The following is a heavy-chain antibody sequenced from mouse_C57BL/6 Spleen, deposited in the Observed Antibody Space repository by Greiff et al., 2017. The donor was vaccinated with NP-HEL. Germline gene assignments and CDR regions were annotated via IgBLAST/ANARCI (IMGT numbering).Heavy chain of an antibody. CDR3: ARLSYYSNYIDY. D-gene: IGHD2-5*01. V-gene: IGHV5-16*01. J-gene: IGHJ2*01. Sequence: EVKVVESEGGLVQPGSSMKLSCTASGFTFSDYYMAWVRQVPEKGLEWVANINYDGSSTYYLDSLKSRFIISRDNAKNILYLQMSSLKSEDTATYYCARLSYYSNYIDYWGQGTTLTVSS. CDR2: INYDGSST. CDR1: GFTFSDYY.